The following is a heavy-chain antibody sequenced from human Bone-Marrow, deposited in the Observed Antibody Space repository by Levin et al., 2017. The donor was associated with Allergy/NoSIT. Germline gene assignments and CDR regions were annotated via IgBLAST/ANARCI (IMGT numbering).Heavy chain of an antibody. Sequence: GGSLRLSCAVSGLRVSSNYLSWVRQAPGEGLEWVSLIYNDGSTYYADSAKGRFTISRDNAKNTLCLQMNSLRVEDTAVYYCARAVNGEYPDAWGQGILVTVAS. D-gene: IGHD4-17*01. J-gene: IGHJ1*01. CDR3: ARAVNGEYPDA. CDR2: IYNDGST. V-gene: IGHV3-66*01. CDR1: GLRVSSNY.